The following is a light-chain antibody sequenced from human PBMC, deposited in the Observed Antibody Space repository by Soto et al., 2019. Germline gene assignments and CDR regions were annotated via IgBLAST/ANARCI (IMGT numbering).Light chain of an antibody. CDR2: AVS. Sequence: DIQMTQSPSSLSASVGDRVTITCRSSQSIFNYLNWYQQKPGKAPEVLIYAVSSLQIGVPSRFAGSGSGTDFTLTITDLRPEDSATYYCQQTYSELVYTFGRGPSWRSN. CDR1: QSIFNY. V-gene: IGKV1-39*01. CDR3: QQTYSELVYT. J-gene: IGKJ2*01.